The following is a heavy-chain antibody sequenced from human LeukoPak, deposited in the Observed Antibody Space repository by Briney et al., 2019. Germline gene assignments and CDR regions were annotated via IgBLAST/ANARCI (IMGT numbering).Heavy chain of an antibody. V-gene: IGHV4-31*03. J-gene: IGHJ4*02. Sequence: SETLSLTCSVSGGSISSGGYYWSCIRQHPGKGLEWSGYIYYSGSTYSNPSLKSRVTISVDTSKNEFSLKLSSVPAAGTAVYYCARVLYCRGGSCYYFDLWGQGTVVSVSS. CDR1: GGSISSGGYY. D-gene: IGHD2-15*01. CDR2: IYYSGST. CDR3: ARVLYCRGGSCYYFDL.